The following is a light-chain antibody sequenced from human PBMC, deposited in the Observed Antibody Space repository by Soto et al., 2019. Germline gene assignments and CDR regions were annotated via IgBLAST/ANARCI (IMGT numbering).Light chain of an antibody. CDR3: QSYDSSLSGSV. Sequence: QSVLTQSPSVSGAPGQRVSISCTGTNSNIGAGYDVHWYQQLPGTAPKLLIFGNNNRPSGVPDRFSGSKSGTSASLAITGLQAEDEADYYCQSYDSSLSGSVFGGGTKLTVL. J-gene: IGLJ2*01. CDR1: NSNIGAGYD. V-gene: IGLV1-40*01. CDR2: GNN.